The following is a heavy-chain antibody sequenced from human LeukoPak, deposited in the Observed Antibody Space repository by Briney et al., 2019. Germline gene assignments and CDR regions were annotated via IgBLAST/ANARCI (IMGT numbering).Heavy chain of an antibody. Sequence: GASVKVSCKVSGYTFISNYMHWVRQAPGQGLEWIGIINPSGDSTIYARRFQGRVIMTRDTPTSTVYMELSSLRSEDTAVYYCVSPRGISAFEIWGQGTKVTVSS. V-gene: IGHV1-46*01. J-gene: IGHJ3*02. CDR2: INPSGDST. D-gene: IGHD2-15*01. CDR1: GYTFISNY. CDR3: VSPRGISAFEI.